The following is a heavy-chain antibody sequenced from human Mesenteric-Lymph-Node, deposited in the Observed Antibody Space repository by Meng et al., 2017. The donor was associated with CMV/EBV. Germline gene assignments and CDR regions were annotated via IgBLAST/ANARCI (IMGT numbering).Heavy chain of an antibody. CDR1: GGSIRSSAYY. CDR2: MYNSGSA. CDR3: ARGIGLCSTYSCYYRYWYFDL. Sequence: SETLSLTCSVSGGSIRSSAYYWGWIRQPPGKGLEWLGSMYNSGSAYYNPSLKSRATISVDTSKNQFSLNLSSVTAADTAMYSCARGIGLCSTYSCYYRYWYFDLWGRGTLVTVSS. J-gene: IGHJ2*01. D-gene: IGHD2-2*01. V-gene: IGHV4-39*07.